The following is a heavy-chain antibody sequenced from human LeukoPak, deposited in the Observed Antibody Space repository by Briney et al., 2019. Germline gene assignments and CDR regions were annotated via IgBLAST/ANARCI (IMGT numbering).Heavy chain of an antibody. V-gene: IGHV1-69*04. J-gene: IGHJ3*02. D-gene: IGHD6-19*01. CDR1: GYTFTGYY. CDR2: IIPILGIA. CDR3: ARVSSGWYGGAFDI. Sequence: ASVKVSCKASGYTFTGYYMHWVRQAPGQGLEWMGRIIPILGIANYAQKFQGRVTITADKSTSTAYMELSSLRSEDTAVYYCARVSSGWYGGAFDIWGQGTMVTVSS.